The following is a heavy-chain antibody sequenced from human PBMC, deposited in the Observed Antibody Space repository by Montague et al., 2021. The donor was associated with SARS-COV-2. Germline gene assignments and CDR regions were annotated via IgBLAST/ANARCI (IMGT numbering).Heavy chain of an antibody. D-gene: IGHD6-19*01. CDR3: ARVGRGTGRYEVGFDI. CDR2: TYNSGST. CDR1: GGSISRYS. Sequence: SETLSLTCTVSGGSISRYSWTWIRQPPGKGMEWNGYTYNSGSTNXNPSLTSRVTISVDTSKNPFSFKLSSVAAADTAAYYCARVGRGTGRYEVGFDIWGQGTMVTVSS. V-gene: IGHV4-59*01. J-gene: IGHJ3*02.